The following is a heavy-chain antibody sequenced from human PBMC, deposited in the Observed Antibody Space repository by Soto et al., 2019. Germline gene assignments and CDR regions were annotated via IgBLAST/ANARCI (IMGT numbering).Heavy chain of an antibody. V-gene: IGHV1-46*01. CDR1: GYTFTSYY. Sequence: ASVKVSCKASGYTFTSYYMHWVRQAPGQGLEWMGIINPSGGSTSYAQKFQGRVTMSRDTSTSTVYMELSSLRSEDTAVYYCARESVAGTSAYYYYYGMDVWGQGTTVTVSS. CDR2: INPSGGST. CDR3: ARESVAGTSAYYYYYGMDV. J-gene: IGHJ6*02. D-gene: IGHD6-19*01.